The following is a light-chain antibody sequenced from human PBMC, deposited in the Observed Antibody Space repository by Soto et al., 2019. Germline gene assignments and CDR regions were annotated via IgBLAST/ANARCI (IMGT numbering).Light chain of an antibody. CDR2: GAS. J-gene: IGKJ2*01. V-gene: IGKV3-20*01. Sequence: EIVLTQSPGTLSLSPGERATLSCRASQSVSSSYLAWYQQKPGQAPRLLTYGASSRATGIPDRFSGSGSGTDFTLTISRLEPEDSAVYYCQQYGSSPMYTFGQGTKLEIK. CDR3: QQYGSSPMYT. CDR1: QSVSSSY.